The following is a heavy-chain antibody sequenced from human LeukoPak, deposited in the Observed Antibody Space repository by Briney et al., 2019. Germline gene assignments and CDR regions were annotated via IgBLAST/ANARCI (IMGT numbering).Heavy chain of an antibody. CDR3: ARGEFGYGHD. CDR2: ISSISSAI. J-gene: IGHJ4*02. Sequence: GGSLRLSCAASGFTFSSYSMNWFRQAPGKGLEWVSYISSISSAIYYADSVKGRFTISRDNAKNSLYLQMNSLRAEDTAMYYCARGEFGYGHDWGPGTLVTVSS. D-gene: IGHD5-18*01. V-gene: IGHV3-48*04. CDR1: GFTFSSYS.